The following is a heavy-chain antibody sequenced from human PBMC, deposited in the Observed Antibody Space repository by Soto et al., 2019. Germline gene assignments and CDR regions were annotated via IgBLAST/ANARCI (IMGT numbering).Heavy chain of an antibody. V-gene: IGHV3-30*18. CDR3: AKADSSVWYSWIAYYYYGMDV. Sequence: QVQLVESGGGVVQPGRSLRLSCAASGFTFSSYGMHWVRQAPGKGLEWVAVISYDGSNKYYADSVKGRFTISRDNSKNTLYLQMNSLRAEDTAVYYCAKADSSVWYSWIAYYYYGMDVWGQGTTVTVSS. CDR2: ISYDGSNK. CDR1: GFTFSSYG. J-gene: IGHJ6*02. D-gene: IGHD6-19*01.